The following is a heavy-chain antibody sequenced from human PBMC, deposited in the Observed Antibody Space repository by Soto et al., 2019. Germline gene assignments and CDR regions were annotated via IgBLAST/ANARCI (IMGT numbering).Heavy chain of an antibody. CDR3: ASRHDYPDYVPLGGVDCDY. Sequence: KPSETLSRTGTVCGGSISSGDYYWGWIRQPPGKGLEWIGYIYYSGSTYYNPSLKSRVTISVDTSKNQFSLKLSSVTAADTAVYYCASRHDYPDYVPLGGVDCDYCPQGTLVTFA. J-gene: IGHJ4*02. V-gene: IGHV4-30-4*01. CDR1: GGSISSGDYY. D-gene: IGHD4-17*01. CDR2: IYYSGST.